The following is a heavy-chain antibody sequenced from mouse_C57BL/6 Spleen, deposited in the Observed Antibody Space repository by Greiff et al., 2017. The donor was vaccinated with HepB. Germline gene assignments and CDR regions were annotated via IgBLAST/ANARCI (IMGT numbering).Heavy chain of an antibody. J-gene: IGHJ3*01. CDR3: ARHGDSSGYVWFAY. V-gene: IGHV1-80*01. CDR2: IYPGDGDT. D-gene: IGHD3-2*02. Sequence: VQLQQSGAELVKPGASVKISCKASGYAFSSYWMNWVKQRPGKGLEWIGQIYPGDGDTNYNGKFKGKATLTADKSSSTAYMQLSSLTSEDSAVYCCARHGDSSGYVWFAYWGQGTLVTVSA. CDR1: GYAFSSYW.